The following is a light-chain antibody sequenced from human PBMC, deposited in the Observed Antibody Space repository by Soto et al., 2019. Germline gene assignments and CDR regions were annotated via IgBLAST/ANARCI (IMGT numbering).Light chain of an antibody. CDR2: GNI. CDR3: QSYDSSLSDSRV. J-gene: IGLJ2*01. CDR1: SSNIGAGYD. V-gene: IGLV1-40*01. Sequence: QSVLTKPPSVSGAPGQRVTISCTGSSSNIGAGYDVHWYQQLPGTAPKLLIYGNINRPSGVPDRFSGSKSGTSASLAITGLQAEDEADYFCQSYDSSLSDSRVFGGGTQLTVL.